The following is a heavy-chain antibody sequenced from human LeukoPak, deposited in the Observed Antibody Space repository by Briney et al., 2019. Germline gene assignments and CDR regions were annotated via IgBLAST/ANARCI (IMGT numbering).Heavy chain of an antibody. CDR3: ARDRWRTGYFDL. CDR1: GGSISSYY. V-gene: IGHV4-59*01. CDR2: IYYSGST. J-gene: IGHJ2*01. D-gene: IGHD2-8*02. Sequence: KTSETLSLTCTVSGGSISSYYWSWIRQPLGKGLEWIGYIYYSGSTNYNPSLKSRVTISVDTSKNQFSLKLSSVTAADTAVYYCARDRWRTGYFDLWGRGTLVTVSS.